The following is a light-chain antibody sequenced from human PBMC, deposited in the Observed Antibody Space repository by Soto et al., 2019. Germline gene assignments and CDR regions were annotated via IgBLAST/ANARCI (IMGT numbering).Light chain of an antibody. Sequence: QSVLTQPPSVSGAPGQRVTISCTGSSSNIGAGYDVHWYQQPPGTAPKLLIYGNSNRPSGVPDRFSGSKSGTSASLAITGLQAEDAADYYCQSYDSSLSGSVFGGGTKLTVL. V-gene: IGLV1-40*01. CDR2: GNS. J-gene: IGLJ2*01. CDR3: QSYDSSLSGSV. CDR1: SSNIGAGYD.